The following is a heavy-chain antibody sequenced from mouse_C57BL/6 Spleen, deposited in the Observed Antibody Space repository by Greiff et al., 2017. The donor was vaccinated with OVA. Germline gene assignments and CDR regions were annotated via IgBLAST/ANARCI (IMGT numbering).Heavy chain of an antibody. CDR2: ISSGGSYT. CDR1: GFTFSSYG. V-gene: IGHV5-6*01. Sequence: EVMLVESGGDLVKPGGSLKLSCAASGFTFSSYGMSWVRQTPDKRLEWVATISSGGSYTYYPDSVKGRFTISRDNAKNTLYLQMSSLKSEDTAMYYCARQNYDYDGGMDYWGQGTSVTVSS. CDR3: ARQNYDYDGGMDY. D-gene: IGHD2-4*01. J-gene: IGHJ4*01.